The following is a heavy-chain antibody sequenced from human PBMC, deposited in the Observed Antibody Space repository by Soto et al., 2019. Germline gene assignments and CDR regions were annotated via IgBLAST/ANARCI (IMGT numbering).Heavy chain of an antibody. V-gene: IGHV4-39*01. Sequence: SETLSLTCTVSGGSISSSSYYWGWIRQPPGKGLEWIGSIYYSGSTYYNPSLKSRVTISVDTSKNQFSLKLSSVTAADTAVYYCARLYPPLRGSSWLDYWGQGTLVTVSS. CDR3: ARLYPPLRGSSWLDY. J-gene: IGHJ4*02. CDR1: GGSISSSSYY. CDR2: IYYSGST. D-gene: IGHD6-13*01.